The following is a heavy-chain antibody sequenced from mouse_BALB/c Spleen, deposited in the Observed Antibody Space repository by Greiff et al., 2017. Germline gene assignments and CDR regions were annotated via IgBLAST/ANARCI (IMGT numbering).Heavy chain of an antibody. CDR2: IWGDGST. Sequence: VQLQQSGPGLVAPSQSLSITCTVSGFSLTGYGVNWVRQPPGKGLEWLGMIWGDGSTDYNSALKSRLSISKDNSKSQVFLKMNSLQTDDTARYYCARDGVYGNLRFAYWGQGTLVTVSA. CDR3: ARDGVYGNLRFAY. V-gene: IGHV2-6-7*01. D-gene: IGHD2-1*01. CDR1: GFSLTGYG. J-gene: IGHJ3*01.